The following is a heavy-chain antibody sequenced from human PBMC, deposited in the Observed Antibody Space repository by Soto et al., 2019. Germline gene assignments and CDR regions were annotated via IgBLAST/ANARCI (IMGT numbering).Heavy chain of an antibody. V-gene: IGHV1-18*01. D-gene: IGHD5-18*01. CDR3: ARAIAGGYGYTTLDY. CDR2: INVYNGNT. CDR1: GYTFTHFG. J-gene: IGHJ4*02. Sequence: QVQLVQSGAEVKKPGASVRVSCKSSGYTFTHFGVSWVRQAPGQGLEWMGWINVYNGNTDYEQKFQGRAAMXXDXSXXTAYMDLRSLRSVDTAVYYCARAIAGGYGYTTLDYWGQGTLVTVSS.